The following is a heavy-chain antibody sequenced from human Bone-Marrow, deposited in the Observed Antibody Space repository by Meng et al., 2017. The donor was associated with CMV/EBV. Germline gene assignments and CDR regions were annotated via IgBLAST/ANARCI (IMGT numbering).Heavy chain of an antibody. V-gene: IGHV1-69*05. J-gene: IGHJ4*02. D-gene: IGHD1-26*01. CDR3: ARVLVGATAPDY. Sequence: SVKFSCKASGGTFSSYAISWVRQAPGQGLEWMGGIIPIFGTANYAQKFQGRVTITTDESTSTAYMELSRLRSDDTAVYYCARVLVGATAPDYWGQGTLVTVSS. CDR1: GGTFSSYA. CDR2: IIPIFGTA.